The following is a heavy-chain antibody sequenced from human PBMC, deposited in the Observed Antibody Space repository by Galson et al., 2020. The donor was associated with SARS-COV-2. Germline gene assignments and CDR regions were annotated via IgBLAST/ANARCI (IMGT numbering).Heavy chain of an antibody. V-gene: IGHV4-34*01. CDR2: SYHNGST. Sequence: SETLSLTCAVFGGSFSGYYWTWIRQPPGKGLEWIGESYHNGSTNYNPSLQSRVSISVDTSKNQFSLKLRSVTAADSALYYCARGYQYGSGQNFDYWGQGTLVTVSS. D-gene: IGHD3-10*01. CDR1: GGSFSGYY. CDR3: ARGYQYGSGQNFDY. J-gene: IGHJ4*02.